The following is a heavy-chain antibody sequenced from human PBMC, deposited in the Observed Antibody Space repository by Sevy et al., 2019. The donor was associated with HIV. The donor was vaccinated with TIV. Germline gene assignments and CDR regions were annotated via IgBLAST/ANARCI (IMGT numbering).Heavy chain of an antibody. D-gene: IGHD5-12*01. J-gene: IGHJ4*02. Sequence: SDTLSLTCTVSGGSISSGSYYWSWIRQPAGKGLEWIGRIYTSGSTNYNPSLKSRVTISVDTSKNQFSLKLSSVTAADTAVYYCARGYSGYDLHFDYWGQGTLVTVSS. CDR2: IYTSGST. V-gene: IGHV4-61*02. CDR3: ARGYSGYDLHFDY. CDR1: GGSISSGSYY.